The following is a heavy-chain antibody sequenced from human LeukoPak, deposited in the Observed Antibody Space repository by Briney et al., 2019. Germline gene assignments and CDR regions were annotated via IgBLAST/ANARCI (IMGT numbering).Heavy chain of an antibody. CDR1: GFTFSNYW. Sequence: PGGSLRLSCAASGFTFSNYWMSWVRQAPAKGLGWVANLKEDGSEKHYVDSVKGRFTISRDNAKNSLYLQMNSLRAEDTAVYYCASLAYYYDSSGYYRGVDYWGQGTLVTVSS. V-gene: IGHV3-7*03. CDR3: ASLAYYYDSSGYYRGVDY. CDR2: LKEDGSEK. J-gene: IGHJ4*02. D-gene: IGHD3-22*01.